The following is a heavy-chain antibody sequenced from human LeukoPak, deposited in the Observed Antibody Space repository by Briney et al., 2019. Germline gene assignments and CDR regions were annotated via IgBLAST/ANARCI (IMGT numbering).Heavy chain of an antibody. CDR1: GFTFSRYS. D-gene: IGHD3-22*01. V-gene: IGHV3-48*04. CDR3: ARDGGTRLKYSFGYGDF. J-gene: IGHJ4*02. CDR2: ISSSGDSI. Sequence: GGSLRLSCVASGFTFSRYSMNWVCQAPGKGLEWVSYISSSGDSIHYADSVKGRFTISRDNAKNSLYLQMNSLRAEDTAVYYCARDGGTRLKYSFGYGDFWGQGTLVTVSS.